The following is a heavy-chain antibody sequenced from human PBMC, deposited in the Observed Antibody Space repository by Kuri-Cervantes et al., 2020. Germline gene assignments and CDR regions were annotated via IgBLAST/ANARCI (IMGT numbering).Heavy chain of an antibody. CDR2: IYYSGST. Sequence: GSLRLSCAVCGGSFSSYYWSWIRQPPGKGLEWIGYIYYSGSTNYNPSLKSRVTISVDTSKNQFSLKLSSVTAADTAVYYCARISSSWYLYYGMDVWGQGTTVTVSS. D-gene: IGHD6-13*01. CDR3: ARISSSWYLYYGMDV. J-gene: IGHJ6*02. CDR1: GGSFSSYY. V-gene: IGHV4-59*01.